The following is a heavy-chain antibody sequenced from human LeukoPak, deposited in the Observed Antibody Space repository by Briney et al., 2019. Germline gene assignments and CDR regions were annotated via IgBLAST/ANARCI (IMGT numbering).Heavy chain of an antibody. CDR2: IFHTGTT. D-gene: IGHD3-16*02. CDR1: GASITRSGYY. Sequence: SETLSLTCTASGASITRSGYYWGWIRQAPGTGLEWIGNIFHTGTTSYNTSLESRLTIVADTSTNRVSLNMSSVTVADTAVYYCVRRQDVYVFDQRGYHPVDYWGQGILVTISS. J-gene: IGHJ4*02. V-gene: IGHV4-39*01. CDR3: VRRQDVYVFDQRGYHPVDY.